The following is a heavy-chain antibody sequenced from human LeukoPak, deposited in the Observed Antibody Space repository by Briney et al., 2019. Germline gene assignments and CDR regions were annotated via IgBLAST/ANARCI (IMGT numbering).Heavy chain of an antibody. CDR1: GFTFSSYG. J-gene: IGHJ4*02. Sequence: GGSLRLSCAASGFTFSSYGMHWVRQAPGKGLEWVAFIRYDGGNKYYADSVKGRFTISRDNSKNTLYLQMNSLRAEDTAVYYCAKDSHSITIFGVTFDYWGQGTLVTVSS. D-gene: IGHD3-3*01. CDR3: AKDSHSITIFGVTFDY. CDR2: IRYDGGNK. V-gene: IGHV3-30*02.